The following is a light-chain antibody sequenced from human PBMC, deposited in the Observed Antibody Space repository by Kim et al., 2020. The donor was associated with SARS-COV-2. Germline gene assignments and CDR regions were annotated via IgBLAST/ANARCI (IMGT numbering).Light chain of an antibody. V-gene: IGLV1-40*01. Sequence: QRLTGSCTGSNSNIVADYDVLCYQQVPGTSPNLLIFGKGNRPSGVPDRFSGSKSGTSASLAITGLQAEDDAAYYCQSYDNSLSGYVFGTGTKVTVL. CDR1: NSNIVADYD. CDR2: GKG. J-gene: IGLJ1*01. CDR3: QSYDNSLSGYV.